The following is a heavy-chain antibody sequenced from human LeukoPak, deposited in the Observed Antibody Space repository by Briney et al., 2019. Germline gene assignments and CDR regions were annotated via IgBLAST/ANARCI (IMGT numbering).Heavy chain of an antibody. V-gene: IGHV1-8*01. CDR1: GYTFTTYD. CDR3: ARANYYGSGKKGLDY. D-gene: IGHD3-10*01. CDR2: MNPNSGNT. J-gene: IGHJ4*02. Sequence: ASVTVSCKASGYTFTTYDINWVRQATGQGLEWMGWMNPNSGNTGYAQKFQGRVTMTRNTSMSTAYMELSSLRSEDTAVYYCARANYYGSGKKGLDYWGQGTLVTVSS.